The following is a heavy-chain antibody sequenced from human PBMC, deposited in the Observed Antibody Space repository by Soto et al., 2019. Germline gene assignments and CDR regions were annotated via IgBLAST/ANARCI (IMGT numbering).Heavy chain of an antibody. D-gene: IGHD3-3*01. J-gene: IGHJ5*02. CDR1: GYTFANYD. V-gene: IGHV1-8*01. CDR2: MAPNSGKT. Sequence: QVQLVQSGAEVKKPGASVKVSCKASGYTFANYDINWVRQATGQGLEWMGWMAPNSGKTGYAQKFQGRVTMTRKTSISTAYMELSSLRSEDTAVYYCARGGYYDFWSGHYTNWFDPWGQGTLVTVSS. CDR3: ARGGYYDFWSGHYTNWFDP.